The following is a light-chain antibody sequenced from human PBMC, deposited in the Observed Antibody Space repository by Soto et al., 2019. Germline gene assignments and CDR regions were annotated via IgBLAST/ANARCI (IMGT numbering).Light chain of an antibody. CDR3: SSYTSSSTYV. CDR1: SSDVGSYNY. J-gene: IGLJ1*01. CDR2: EVS. Sequence: QSALTQPASASGSPGQSITISCTGTSSDVGSYNYVSWYQQHPGKAPKLMIYEVSNRPSGVSNRFSGSKSGNTASLTISGLQAEDEADYYCSSYTSSSTYVFGTGIKLTVL. V-gene: IGLV2-14*01.